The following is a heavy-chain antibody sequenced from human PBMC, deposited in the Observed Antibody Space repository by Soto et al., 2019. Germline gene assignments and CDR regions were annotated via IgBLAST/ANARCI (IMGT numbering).Heavy chain of an antibody. CDR3: ARGIVVVPAAGSLPFDP. D-gene: IGHD2-2*01. J-gene: IGHJ5*02. CDR2: IYYSGST. V-gene: IGHV4-30-4*01. CDR1: GGSISSGDYY. Sequence: QVQLQESGPGLVKPSQTLSLTCTVSGGSISSGDYYWSWIRQPPGKGLEWIGYIYYSGSTYYNPSLKSRVTISVDTSKNQFSLKLSSVTAADTAVYYCARGIVVVPAAGSLPFDPWGQVTLVTVSS.